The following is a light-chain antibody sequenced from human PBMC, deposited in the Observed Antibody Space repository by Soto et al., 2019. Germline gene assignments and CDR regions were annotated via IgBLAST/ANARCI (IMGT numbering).Light chain of an antibody. J-gene: IGLJ1*01. CDR1: SSDVGAYNF. CDR3: QSYDSSLSGYV. Sequence: QSVLTQPASVPGSPGQSITISCTGSSSDVGAYNFVSWYQHHPGKAPKLILYEVTTRPSGVSSRFSGSKSGTSASLAITGLQAEDEADYYCQSYDSSLSGYVFGTGTKVTVL. V-gene: IGLV2-14*01. CDR2: EVT.